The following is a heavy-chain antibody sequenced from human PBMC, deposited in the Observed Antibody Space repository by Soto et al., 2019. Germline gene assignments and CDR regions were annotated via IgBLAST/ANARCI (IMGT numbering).Heavy chain of an antibody. Sequence: KPGGSLRLSCAASGLSVSDAWMTWVRQAPGKGLEWLSFINPRGETRYIADSIRGRFTFSRDNARRSLYVQMNSLRAEDTAVYYCARSGLPLIEILDYWGHGTLVTVSS. D-gene: IGHD1-1*01. J-gene: IGHJ4*01. CDR1: GLSVSDAW. CDR3: ARSGLPLIEILDY. V-gene: IGHV3-11*01. CDR2: INPRGETR.